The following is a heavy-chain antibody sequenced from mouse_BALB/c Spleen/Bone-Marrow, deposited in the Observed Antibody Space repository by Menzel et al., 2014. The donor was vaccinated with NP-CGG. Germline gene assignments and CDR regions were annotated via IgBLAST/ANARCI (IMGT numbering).Heavy chain of an antibody. J-gene: IGHJ3*01. Sequence: QVQLQQSGAELAKPGASVKMSCKASGYSFTSYWIHWVKQRPGQGLEWIEYINPSTGYTEYNQKSKDKATLTADKSSSTAYMQLSSLTSEDSAVYYCAPYSHEGVAYWGQGTLVTVSA. CDR2: INPSTGYT. V-gene: IGHV1-7*01. CDR3: APYSHEGVAY. D-gene: IGHD2-12*01. CDR1: GYSFTSYW.